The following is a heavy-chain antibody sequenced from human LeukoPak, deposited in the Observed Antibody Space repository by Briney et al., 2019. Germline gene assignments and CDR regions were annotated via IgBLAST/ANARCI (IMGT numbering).Heavy chain of an antibody. V-gene: IGHV1-8*01. D-gene: IGHD2-2*01. CDR1: GYTFTSYD. J-gene: IGHJ5*02. CDR2: MNPNSGNT. CDR3: AIPAATSPTNWFDP. Sequence: ASVKVSCKASGYTFTSYDINWVRQATGQGLEWMGWMNPNSGNTGYAQKFQGRVTMTRNTSISTAYMELSSLRSEDTVVYYCAIPAATSPTNWFDPWGQGTLVTVSS.